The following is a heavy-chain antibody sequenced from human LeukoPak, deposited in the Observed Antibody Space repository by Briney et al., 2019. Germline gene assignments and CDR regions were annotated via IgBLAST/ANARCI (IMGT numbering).Heavy chain of an antibody. V-gene: IGHV4-31*03. CDR1: GGSISSGGYY. Sequence: SETLSLTCTVSGGSISSGGYYWSWIRQHPGKGLEWIGYIYYSGSTYYNPSLKSRVTISVDTSKNQFSLKLSSVTAADTAVYYCGREVGYPDCSSTSCSRRDWFDPWGQGTLVTVSS. CDR2: IYYSGST. D-gene: IGHD2-2*01. J-gene: IGHJ5*02. CDR3: GREVGYPDCSSTSCSRRDWFDP.